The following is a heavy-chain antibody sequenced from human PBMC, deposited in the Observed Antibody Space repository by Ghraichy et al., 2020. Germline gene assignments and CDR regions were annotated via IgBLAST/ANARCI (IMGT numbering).Heavy chain of an antibody. CDR3: ASRSGVWGSYRHDY. CDR1: GGSFSGYY. Sequence: SETLSLTCAVYGGSFSGYYWSWIRQPPGKGLEWIGEINHSGSTNYNPSLKSRVTISVDTSKNQFSLKLSSVTAADTAVYYCASRSGVWGSYRHDYWGQGTLVTVSS. J-gene: IGHJ4*02. CDR2: INHSGST. V-gene: IGHV4-34*01. D-gene: IGHD3-16*02.